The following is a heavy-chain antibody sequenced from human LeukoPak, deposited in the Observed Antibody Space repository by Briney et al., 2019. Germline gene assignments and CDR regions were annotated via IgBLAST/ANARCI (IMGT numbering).Heavy chain of an antibody. Sequence: ASVKVSCKASGYTFTTYGIGWVRQAPGQGLEWMGWLSAYNGHTNYAQKLQGRVAMTTDTTTSTAYMEVRSLRSDDTAVYYCARADITSFGMVINFDHWGQGSLVSVSS. D-gene: IGHD3-3*01. CDR3: ARADITSFGMVINFDH. CDR1: GYTFTTYG. CDR2: LSAYNGHT. J-gene: IGHJ4*02. V-gene: IGHV1-18*01.